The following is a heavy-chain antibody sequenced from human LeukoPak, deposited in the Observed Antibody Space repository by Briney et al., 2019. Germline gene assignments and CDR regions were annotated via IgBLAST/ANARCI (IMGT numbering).Heavy chain of an antibody. J-gene: IGHJ5*02. Sequence: SETLSLTCTVSGGSISSSSYYWGWIRQPPGKGLEWIGSIYYSGSTYYNPSLKSRVTISVDTSKNQFSLKLSSVTAADTAVYYCARGRRAHNWKGGHNWFDPWGQGTLVTVSS. CDR1: GGSISSSSYY. V-gene: IGHV4-39*01. D-gene: IGHD1-20*01. CDR2: IYYSGST. CDR3: ARGRRAHNWKGGHNWFDP.